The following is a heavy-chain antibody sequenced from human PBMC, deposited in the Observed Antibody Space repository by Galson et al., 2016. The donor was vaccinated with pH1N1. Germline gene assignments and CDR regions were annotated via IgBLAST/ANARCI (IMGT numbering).Heavy chain of an antibody. J-gene: IGHJ5*02. CDR2: AYPGDSDT. CDR3: ARLDRYCSGGTCFTFWFDP. CDR1: GYNFTTYW. V-gene: IGHV5-51*01. Sequence: QSGAEVKKPGESLKISCKGSGYNFTTYWIGWVRQMPGKGLEWMGIAYPGDSDTKYSPSFQGRVTFSADKSISTAYLQWSSLKASDTAIYYCARLDRYCSGGTCFTFWFDPWGQGTLVTVSS. D-gene: IGHD2-15*01.